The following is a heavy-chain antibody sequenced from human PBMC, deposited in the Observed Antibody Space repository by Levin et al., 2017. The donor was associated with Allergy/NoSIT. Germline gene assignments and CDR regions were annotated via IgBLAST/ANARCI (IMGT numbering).Heavy chain of an antibody. CDR2: IDWDDDK. V-gene: IGHV2-70*11. D-gene: IGHD4-17*01. Sequence: SGPTLVKPTQTLTLTCTFSGFSLSTSGMCVSWIRQPPGKALEWLARIDWDDDKYYSTSLKTRLTISKDTSKNQVVLTMTNMDPVDTATYYCARGDITTVTRTVTVDYWGQGTLVTVSS. J-gene: IGHJ4*02. CDR3: ARGDITTVTRTVTVDY. CDR1: GFSLSTSGMC.